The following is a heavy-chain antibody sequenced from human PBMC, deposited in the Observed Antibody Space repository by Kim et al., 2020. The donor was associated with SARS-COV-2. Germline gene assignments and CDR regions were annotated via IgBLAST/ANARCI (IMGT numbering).Heavy chain of an antibody. J-gene: IGHJ5*01. CDR3: AQPPQPDS. Sequence: GGSLIISCAASGFTFSNYGMSWVRQAPGKGLEWVSGISGSGDTTYYADSVKGRFTISRYNSKNALYLQMSSLRAEDTAIYYCAQPPQPDSCGDGTLV. CDR1: GFTFSNYG. V-gene: IGHV3-23*01. D-gene: IGHD6-13*01. CDR2: ISGSGDTT.